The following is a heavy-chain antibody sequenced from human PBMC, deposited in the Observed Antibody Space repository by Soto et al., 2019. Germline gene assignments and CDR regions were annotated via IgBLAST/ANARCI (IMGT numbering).Heavy chain of an antibody. Sequence: QVTLKESGPVLVKPTETLTLTCTVSGFSLTNARMGVSWIRQPPGKALEWLTHIFSNDEKSYSTSLKNRLTISKDTSKSQVVLIMTNMDPVDTATYYCAPIRYGDYVHWNFDLWGRGTLVAVSS. D-gene: IGHD4-17*01. V-gene: IGHV2-26*01. J-gene: IGHJ2*01. CDR3: APIRYGDYVHWNFDL. CDR2: IFSNDEK. CDR1: GFSLTNARMG.